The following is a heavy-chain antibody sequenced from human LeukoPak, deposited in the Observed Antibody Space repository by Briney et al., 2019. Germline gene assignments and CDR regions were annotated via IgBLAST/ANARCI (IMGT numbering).Heavy chain of an antibody. CDR1: GFTFSSYA. D-gene: IGHD6-13*01. CDR3: ARDRRIAAAGIGYYYYYGMDV. Sequence: GGSLRLSCAASGFTFSSYAMSWVRQAPGKGLEWVSVIYSGGSTYYADSVKGRFTISRDNSKNTLYLQMNSLRAEDTAVYFCARDRRIAAAGIGYYYYYGMDVWGQGTTVTVSS. V-gene: IGHV3-53*01. CDR2: IYSGGST. J-gene: IGHJ6*02.